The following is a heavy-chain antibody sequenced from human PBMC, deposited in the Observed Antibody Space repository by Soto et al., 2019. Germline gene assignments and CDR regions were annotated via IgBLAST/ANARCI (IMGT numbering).Heavy chain of an antibody. CDR1: GFTFSSCT. D-gene: IGHD6-19*01. CDR2: VRRSGA. Sequence: EVQLLESGGGLVQPGGSLRLSCVTSGFTFSSCTMNWVRQAPGQGLEWVSSVRRSGAYYADSAKGRFTISRDNSRSTLYLQMDSLRAEDTAVYYCAKVLTDDNGWYHFDSWGQGTLVTVSS. J-gene: IGHJ4*02. CDR3: AKVLTDDNGWYHFDS. V-gene: IGHV3-23*01.